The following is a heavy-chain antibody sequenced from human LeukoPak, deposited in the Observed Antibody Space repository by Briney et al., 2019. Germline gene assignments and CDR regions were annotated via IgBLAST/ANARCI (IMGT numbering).Heavy chain of an antibody. V-gene: IGHV3-33*01. CDR3: ARVLPDCSSTSCYTEGLYYYYGMDV. CDR1: GFTFSSYG. CDR2: IWCDGSNK. D-gene: IGHD2-2*02. J-gene: IGHJ6*02. Sequence: GGSLRLSCAASGFTFSSYGMHWVRQAPGKGLEWVAVIWCDGSNKYYADSVKGRFTISRDNSKNTLYLQMNSLRAEDTAVYYCARVLPDCSSTSCYTEGLYYYYGMDVWGQGTTVTVSS.